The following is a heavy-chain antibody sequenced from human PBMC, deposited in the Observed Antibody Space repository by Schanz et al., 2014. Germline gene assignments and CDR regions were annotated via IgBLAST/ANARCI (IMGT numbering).Heavy chain of an antibody. Sequence: QVQLQESGPGLLKPSETLSLTCTVSGGSIRSYFWSWIRQPPGKGLEWIGEIYHSGNTNYNASLKSRVTISVDKPKNQFSLKVRSVTAADTAVYYCARDSLRGATGGYGMDVWGQGTTVTVSS. CDR2: IYHSGNT. D-gene: IGHD2-8*02. V-gene: IGHV4-59*12. CDR1: GGSIRSYF. J-gene: IGHJ6*02. CDR3: ARDSLRGATGGYGMDV.